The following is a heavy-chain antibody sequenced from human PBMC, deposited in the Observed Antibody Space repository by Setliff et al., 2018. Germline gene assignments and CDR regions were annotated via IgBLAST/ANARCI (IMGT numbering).Heavy chain of an antibody. CDR3: ARLRGAFDY. CDR1: GGSISSSSYY. J-gene: IGHJ4*02. CDR2: IYYRGST. V-gene: IGHV4-39*07. D-gene: IGHD3-16*01. Sequence: PSETLSLTCTVSGGSISSSSYYWGWIRQPPGKGLEWIGSIYYRGSTYYNPSLKSRVTMSVDTSKNQFSLRLNSATAADTAVYYCARLRGAFDYWGQGTLVTVSS.